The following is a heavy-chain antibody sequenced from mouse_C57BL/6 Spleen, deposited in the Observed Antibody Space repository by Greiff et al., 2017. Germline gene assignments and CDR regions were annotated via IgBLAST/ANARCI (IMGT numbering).Heavy chain of an antibody. CDR1: GYTFTDYN. Sequence: EVQLQQSGPELVKPGASVKIPCKASGYTFTDYNMDWVKQSHGQSLEWIGDINPNNGGTIYNQKFKGKATLTVDKSSSTAYMELRSLTSEDTAVYYCAGGGYWGNDLAMDYWGQGTSVTVSS. CDR3: AGGGYWGNDLAMDY. CDR2: INPNNGGT. D-gene: IGHD3-1*01. V-gene: IGHV1-18*01. J-gene: IGHJ4*01.